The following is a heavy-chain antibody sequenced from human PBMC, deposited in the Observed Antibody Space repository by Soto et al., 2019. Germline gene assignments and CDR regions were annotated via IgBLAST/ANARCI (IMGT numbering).Heavy chain of an antibody. CDR2: IIPIFGTA. V-gene: IGHV1-69*13. Sequence: SVKVSCKASGGTFSSYAISWVRQAPGQGLEWMGGIIPIFGTANYAQKFQGRVTITADESTSTAYMELSSLRAEDTALYYCAREGSYDTMDYWGLGTLVTVSS. CDR3: AREGSYDTMDY. J-gene: IGHJ4*02. CDR1: GGTFSSYA. D-gene: IGHD3-22*01.